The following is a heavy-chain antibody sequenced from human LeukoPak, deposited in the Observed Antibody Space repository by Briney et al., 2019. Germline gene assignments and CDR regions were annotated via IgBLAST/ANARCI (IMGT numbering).Heavy chain of an antibody. V-gene: IGHV4-34*01. CDR2: INHSGST. CDR1: GGSFSGYY. Sequence: PSETLSPTCAVYGGSFSGYYWSWIRQPPGKGLEWIGEINHSGSTNYNPSLKSRVTISVDTSKNQFSLKLSSVTAADTAVYYCARGGRYQLLYYFDYWGQGTLVTVSS. CDR3: ARGGRYQLLYYFDY. J-gene: IGHJ4*02. D-gene: IGHD2-2*01.